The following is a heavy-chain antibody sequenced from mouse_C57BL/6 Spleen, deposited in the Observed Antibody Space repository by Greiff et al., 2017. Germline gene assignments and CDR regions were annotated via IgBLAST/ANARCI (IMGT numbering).Heavy chain of an antibody. CDR1: GFSLTSYG. CDR2: IWSGGST. CDR3: ARNTRGYDAYYYAMDY. J-gene: IGHJ4*01. V-gene: IGHV2-2*01. D-gene: IGHD2-2*01. Sequence: QVQLQQSGPGLVQPSQSLSITCTVSGFSLTSYGVHWVRQSPGKGLEWLGVIWSGGSTDYNAAFISRLSISKDNSKSQVFFKMNSLQADDTAIYYCARNTRGYDAYYYAMDYWGQGTSVTVSS.